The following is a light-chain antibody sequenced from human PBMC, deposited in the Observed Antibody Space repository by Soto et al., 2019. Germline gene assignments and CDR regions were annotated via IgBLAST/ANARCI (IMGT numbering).Light chain of an antibody. CDR1: SSDVGGYNY. Sequence: QSALTQPRSVSGSPGQSVTISCTGTSSDVGGYNYVSWYQQHPGKAPKFMIYDVSKRPSGVPDRCSGSKSGNTASLTISGLQAEDEADYYCCSYAGSYKGYVFGSGTKVTVL. J-gene: IGLJ1*01. CDR3: CSYAGSYKGYV. CDR2: DVS. V-gene: IGLV2-11*01.